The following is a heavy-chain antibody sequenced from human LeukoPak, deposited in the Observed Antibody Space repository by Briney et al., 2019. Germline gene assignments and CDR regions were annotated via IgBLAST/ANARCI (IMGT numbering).Heavy chain of an antibody. J-gene: IGHJ4*02. CDR1: GFTFSSYA. D-gene: IGHD3-10*01. V-gene: IGHV3-23*01. CDR3: ANYGIWFGELFSSY. CDR2: ISGSGGST. Sequence: GGCLRLSCAASGFTFSSYAMSWVRQAPGKGLEWVSAISGSGGSTYYADSVKGRFTISRDNSKNTLYLQMNSLRAEDTAVYYCANYGIWFGELFSSYWGQGTLVTVSS.